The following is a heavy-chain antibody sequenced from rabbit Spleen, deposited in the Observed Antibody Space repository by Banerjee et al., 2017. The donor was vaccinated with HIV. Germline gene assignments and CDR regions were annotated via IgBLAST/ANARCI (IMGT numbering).Heavy chain of an antibody. J-gene: IGHJ6*01. CDR1: GFDFTSTFY. D-gene: IGHD8-1*01. Sequence: QSLEESGGDLVKPGASLTLTCKASGFDFTSTFYMCWVRQAPGKGLEWIACIYAGSSGRTGYASWAKGRFTVSKTSSTTVTLQMTSLTAADTATYFCARDTGSSFSSYGMDLWGPGTLVTVS. CDR3: ARDTGSSFSSYGMDL. CDR2: IYAGSSGRT. V-gene: IGHV1S40*01.